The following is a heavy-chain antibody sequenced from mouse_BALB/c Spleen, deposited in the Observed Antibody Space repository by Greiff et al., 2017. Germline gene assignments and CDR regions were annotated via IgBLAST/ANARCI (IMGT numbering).Heavy chain of an antibody. CDR1: GFTFSSYA. Sequence: EVMLVESGGGLVKPGGSLKLSCAASGFTFSSYAMSWVRQTPEKGLEWVAYISSGSSTIYYADTVKGRFTISRDNPKNTLFLQMTSLRSEDTAMYYCARAYDASYAMDYWGQGTSVTVSS. D-gene: IGHD2-14*01. J-gene: IGHJ4*01. CDR3: ARAYDASYAMDY. V-gene: IGHV5-17*02. CDR2: ISSGSSTI.